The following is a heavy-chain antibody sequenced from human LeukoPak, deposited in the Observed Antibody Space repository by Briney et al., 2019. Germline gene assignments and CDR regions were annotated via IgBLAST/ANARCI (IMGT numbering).Heavy chain of an antibody. CDR2: INPSGGST. Sequence: ASVKVSCKASGYTFTGYYMLWVRQAPGQGLEWMGIINPSGGSTSYAQKFQGRVTMTRDMSTSTVYMELSSLRSEDTAVYYCARGPYYYGSGSYYNANPYPDYYYYMDVWGKGTTVTVSS. CDR1: GYTFTGYY. J-gene: IGHJ6*03. CDR3: ARGPYYYGSGSYYNANPYPDYYYYMDV. V-gene: IGHV1-46*01. D-gene: IGHD3-10*01.